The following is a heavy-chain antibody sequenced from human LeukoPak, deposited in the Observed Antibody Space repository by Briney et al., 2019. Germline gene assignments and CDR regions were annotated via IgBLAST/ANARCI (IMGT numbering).Heavy chain of an antibody. CDR3: ARDGGNDGFDF. J-gene: IGHJ3*01. Sequence: ASVKVSCKASGHTFTSYYMHWVRQAPGHGLEWMGIINPNSGSTTYARKFQGRITMTRDTSTSTLYMELSSLRSEDTAVYYCARDGGNDGFDFWGQGTMVTVSS. V-gene: IGHV1-46*01. D-gene: IGHD1-26*01. CDR2: INPNSGST. CDR1: GHTFTSYY.